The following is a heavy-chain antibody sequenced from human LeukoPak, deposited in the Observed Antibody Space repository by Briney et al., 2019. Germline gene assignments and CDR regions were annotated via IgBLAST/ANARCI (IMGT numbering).Heavy chain of an antibody. CDR1: GGSISSYY. J-gene: IGHJ5*02. CDR3: ARSRSGYYP. V-gene: IGHV4-59*01. Sequence: SETLSLTCTVYGGSISSYYWSWIRQPPGKGLEWIGYIYCSGSTNYNPSLKSRVTISVDTSKNQFSLKLRYVTAADTAVYYCARSRSGYYPWGQGTLVTVSS. CDR2: IYCSGST. D-gene: IGHD3-22*01.